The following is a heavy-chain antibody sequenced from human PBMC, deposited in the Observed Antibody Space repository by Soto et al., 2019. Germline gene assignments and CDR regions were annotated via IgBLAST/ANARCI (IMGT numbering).Heavy chain of an antibody. CDR1: GFTFSAYY. V-gene: IGHV1-2*02. D-gene: IGHD6-13*01. CDR3: ARSLLDEYSSSWRSAYYGMDV. J-gene: IGHJ6*02. Sequence: QVQLVQSGAEVKKPGASVKVSCKASGFTFSAYYIYWVRQAPGQGLEWTGWINPNTGGTNNAQKFQGRANLTSDTSTSTVYMELSALIPDDTAVYYCARSLLDEYSSSWRSAYYGMDVWGQGTTVTVAS. CDR2: INPNTGGT.